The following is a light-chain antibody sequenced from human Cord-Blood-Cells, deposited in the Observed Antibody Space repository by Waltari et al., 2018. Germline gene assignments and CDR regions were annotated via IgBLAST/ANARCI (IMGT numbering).Light chain of an antibody. CDR3: QSYDSSLSGYV. CDR1: SSNIGAGYD. V-gene: IGLV1-40*01. Sequence: QSVLTQPPSVSGAPGQRVTISCTGISSNIGAGYDVHWHRQLPGTAPKLLIYGNSNRPSGVPDRFSGSKSGTSASLAITGLQAEDEADYYCQSYDSSLSGYVFGTGTKVTVL. CDR2: GNS. J-gene: IGLJ1*01.